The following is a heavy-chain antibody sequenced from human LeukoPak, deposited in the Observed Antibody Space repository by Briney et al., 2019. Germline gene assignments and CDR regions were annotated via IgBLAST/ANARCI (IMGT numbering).Heavy chain of an antibody. D-gene: IGHD3-9*01. J-gene: IGHJ4*02. Sequence: PGGSLRLSCAASGFTFSSYWMSWVRQAPGKGLEWVANIKQDGSEKYYVDSVKGRFTISRDNAKNSLYLQMNSLRAEDTAVYYCARCNYYILTGYYPSYYFDYWGQGTLVSVSS. CDR1: GFTFSSYW. CDR2: IKQDGSEK. V-gene: IGHV3-7*03. CDR3: ARCNYYILTGYYPSYYFDY.